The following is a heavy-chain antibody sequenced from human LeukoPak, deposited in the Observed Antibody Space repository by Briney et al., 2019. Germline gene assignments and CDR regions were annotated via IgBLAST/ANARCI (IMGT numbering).Heavy chain of an antibody. Sequence: GASVKVSCRASDYTFTSYGISWVRQAPGQGLEWMGWISAYNGITNYAQKVQGRVTMTTDTSTTTAYMELRSPRSDDTAVYYCARDRTPATYPYGSENYYRPFEYWGQGTLVTVSS. CDR1: DYTFTSYG. CDR3: ARDRTPATYPYGSENYYRPFEY. CDR2: ISAYNGIT. D-gene: IGHD3-10*01. V-gene: IGHV1-18*01. J-gene: IGHJ4*02.